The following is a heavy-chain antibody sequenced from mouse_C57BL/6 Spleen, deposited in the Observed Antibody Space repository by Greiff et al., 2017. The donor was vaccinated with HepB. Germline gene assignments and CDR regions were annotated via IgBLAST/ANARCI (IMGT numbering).Heavy chain of an antibody. V-gene: IGHV5-17*01. CDR2: ISSGCSTI. D-gene: IGHD2-9*01. J-gene: IGHJ4*01. CDR1: GFTFSDYG. CDR3: ARPYYGYDEGVYAMDY. Sequence: EVMLVESGGGLVKPGGSLKLSCAASGFTFSDYGMHWVRQAPEKGLEWVAYISSGCSTIYYADTVKGRFTISRDNAKNTLFLQMTSLRSEDTAMYYCARPYYGYDEGVYAMDYWGQGTSVTVSS.